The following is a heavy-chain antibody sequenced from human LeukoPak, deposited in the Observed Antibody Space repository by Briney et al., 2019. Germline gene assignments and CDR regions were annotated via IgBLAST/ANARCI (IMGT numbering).Heavy chain of an antibody. V-gene: IGHV3-30*18. CDR1: GFTFSRYD. J-gene: IGHJ4*02. CDR2: ISYAGSNK. D-gene: IGHD3-9*01. CDR3: AQGLAGGLDC. Sequence: GGSLRLSCAASGFTFSRYDMHWVRQAPGKGLEWVASISYAGSNKYYVDSVKGRFTISRDNSKNTLYLEMNSLRPEDTAVYYCAQGLAGGLDCWGQGTLVTVSS.